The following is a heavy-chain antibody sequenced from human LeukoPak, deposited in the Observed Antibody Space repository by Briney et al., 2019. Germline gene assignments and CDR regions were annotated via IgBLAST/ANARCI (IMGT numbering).Heavy chain of an antibody. J-gene: IGHJ6*03. CDR3: AKGGRSGSYWTGDAYSYYYMDV. D-gene: IGHD1-26*01. CDR1: GFTFSSYA. V-gene: IGHV3-23*01. CDR2: ISGSGAST. Sequence: GGSLRLSCAASGFTFSSYAMSWVRQAPGKGLEWFSAISGSGASTYYADSVKGRFTISRDNSKNTLFLQMNSLRAGDTAVYYCAKGGRSGSYWTGDAYSYYYMDVWGKGTTVTVSS.